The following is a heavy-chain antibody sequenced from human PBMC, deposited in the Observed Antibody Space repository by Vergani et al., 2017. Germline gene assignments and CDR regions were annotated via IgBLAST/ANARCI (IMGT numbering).Heavy chain of an antibody. J-gene: IGHJ4*02. CDR2: ISASGAPT. CDR1: GFTFNSFA. CDR3: AKLPDYSNYGYFDY. V-gene: IGHV3-23*01. Sequence: VQLLESGGGLVQSGGSLRLSCAASGFTFNSFAMTWVRQAPGMGLEWISGISASGAPTYYADSVKGRVTISRDNSKNTLYLQMNSLRAEDTAVYYCAKLPDYSNYGYFDYWGQGTLVTVSS. D-gene: IGHD4-11*01.